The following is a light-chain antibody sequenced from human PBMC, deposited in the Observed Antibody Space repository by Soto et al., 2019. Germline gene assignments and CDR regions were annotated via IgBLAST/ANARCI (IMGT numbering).Light chain of an antibody. CDR2: HAS. CDR1: QTISSW. CDR3: QPYHSYWT. V-gene: IGKV1-5*01. Sequence: VKLSHWGFALSGSVGEGVSITFRASQTISSWLALYQQKPGKAPKLLIYHASTLESGVPSMFIGSGSGTEFTLTSSGLQPDDFATYYCQPYHSYWTFGQGTKVDIK. J-gene: IGKJ1*01.